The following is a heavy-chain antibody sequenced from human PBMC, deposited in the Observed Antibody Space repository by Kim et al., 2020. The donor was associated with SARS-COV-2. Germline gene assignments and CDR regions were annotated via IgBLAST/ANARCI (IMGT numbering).Heavy chain of an antibody. CDR3: ASPENYDILTGYQY. Sequence: NPSLKSRVTISVDTSKNQFSLKLSSVTAADTAVYYCASPENYDILTGYQYWGQGTLVTVSS. J-gene: IGHJ4*02. D-gene: IGHD3-9*01. V-gene: IGHV4-39*01.